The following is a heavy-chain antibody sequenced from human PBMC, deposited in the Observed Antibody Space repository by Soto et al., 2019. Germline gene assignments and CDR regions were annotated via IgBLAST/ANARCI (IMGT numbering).Heavy chain of an antibody. CDR2: VNPGGIT. CDR3: GRVVIKMAIQSIHS. V-gene: IGHV4-34*01. D-gene: IGHD3-3*01. J-gene: IGHJ4*02. CDR1: GGSLSGYY. Sequence: SETLSLTCAVYGGSLSGYYWTWIRQPPGKGLEWIGEVNPGGITNYSPSVKSRLKISLDTSKKEVSLEMTSVTAADTAAYYCGRVVIKMAIQSIHSWGQGTLVTV.